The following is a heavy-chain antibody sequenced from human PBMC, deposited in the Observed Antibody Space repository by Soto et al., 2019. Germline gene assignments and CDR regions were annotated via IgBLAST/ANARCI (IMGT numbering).Heavy chain of an antibody. CDR1: GGTFRSYT. V-gene: IGHV1-69*08. CDR2: IIPILGIA. D-gene: IGHD2-15*01. CDR3: ARDSGYCSGGSCYSQGHNAFDI. J-gene: IGHJ3*02. Sequence: QVQLVQSGAEVKKPGSSVKVSCKASGGTFRSYTTSWVRRAPGQGLGWLGRIIPILGIANYAQKFQGRVTITADKSTSTAYMELSSLRSEDTAVYYCARDSGYCSGGSCYSQGHNAFDIWGQGTMVTVSS.